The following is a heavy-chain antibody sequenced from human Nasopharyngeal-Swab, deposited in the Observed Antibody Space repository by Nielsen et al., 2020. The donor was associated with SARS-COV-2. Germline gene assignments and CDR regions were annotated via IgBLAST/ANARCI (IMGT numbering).Heavy chain of an antibody. Sequence: WVGQAPGQGLEWMGIINPSGGSTSYAQKFQGRVTMTRDTSTSTVYMELSSLRSEDTAVYYCARDRDCSSTSCYRGIDIWGQGTMVTVSS. V-gene: IGHV1-46*01. CDR3: ARDRDCSSTSCYRGIDI. CDR2: INPSGGST. J-gene: IGHJ3*02. D-gene: IGHD2-2*01.